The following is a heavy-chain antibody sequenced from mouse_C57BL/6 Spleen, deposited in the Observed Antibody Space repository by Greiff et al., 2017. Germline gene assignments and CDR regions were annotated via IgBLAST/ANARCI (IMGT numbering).Heavy chain of an antibody. CDR1: GFTFSDFY. CDR3: ARDAGRGYFDY. CDR2: SRNKANDYTT. V-gene: IGHV7-1*01. J-gene: IGHJ2*01. Sequence: EVKVVDSGGGLVQSGRSLRLSCATSGFTFSDFYMEWVRQAPGKGLEWIAASRNKANDYTTEYSASVKGRFIVSRDTSQSILYLQMNALRAEDTAIYYCARDAGRGYFDYWGQGTTLTVSS.